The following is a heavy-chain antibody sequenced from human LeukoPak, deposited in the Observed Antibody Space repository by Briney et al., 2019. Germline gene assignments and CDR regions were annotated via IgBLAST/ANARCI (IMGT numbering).Heavy chain of an antibody. J-gene: IGHJ4*02. CDR3: ARDYVGMSKLRDFGY. Sequence: ASVKVSFKASGYTFTSYGFSWVRQAPGQGLEWMGWISANSGDTSYARKLQGRVTMTPYPYTSTIYMELRSLTLDHTGVYYCARDYVGMSKLRDFGYWGQGTLVTVSS. CDR1: GYTFTSYG. D-gene: IGHD3-16*01. V-gene: IGHV1-18*01. CDR2: ISANSGDT.